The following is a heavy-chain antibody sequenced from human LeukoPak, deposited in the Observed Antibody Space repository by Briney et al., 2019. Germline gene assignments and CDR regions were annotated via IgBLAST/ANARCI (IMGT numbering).Heavy chain of an antibody. J-gene: IGHJ3*02. Sequence: PGGSLRLSCAASGFTFSTYGMHWVRQAPGKGLEWVAVISYDGSNKYYADSVKGRFTVSRDNSKNTLYLQMNSLRAEDTAVYYCANLVYCSGGSCYPTFDAFDIWGQGTMVTVSS. CDR2: ISYDGSNK. V-gene: IGHV3-30*18. CDR1: GFTFSTYG. CDR3: ANLVYCSGGSCYPTFDAFDI. D-gene: IGHD2-15*01.